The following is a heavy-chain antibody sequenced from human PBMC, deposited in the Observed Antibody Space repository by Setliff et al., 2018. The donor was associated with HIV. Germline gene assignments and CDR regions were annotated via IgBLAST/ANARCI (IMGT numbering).Heavy chain of an antibody. D-gene: IGHD6-19*01. CDR1: GFPFSSYG. J-gene: IGHJ4*01. Sequence: ASVKVSCKASGFPFSSYGISWVRQAPGQGLEWMGWISAYNGKTEYAPNFQGRVTMTADSSTTTVFMELSSLTPDDTALYYCTRGTGPSVKVAAPFDLWGQGTLVTVSS. V-gene: IGHV1-18*01. CDR3: TRGTGPSVKVAAPFDL. CDR2: ISAYNGKT.